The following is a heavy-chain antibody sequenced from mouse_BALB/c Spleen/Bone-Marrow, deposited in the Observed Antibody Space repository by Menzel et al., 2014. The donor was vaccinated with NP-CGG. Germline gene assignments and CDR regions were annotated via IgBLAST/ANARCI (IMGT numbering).Heavy chain of an antibody. CDR3: VLITPVVSDY. Sequence: VQRVESGAELAKPGASVKMSCKASGYTFTTYWMHWAKQRPGQGLEWIGYINPSTGYTEYIQKFKDKATLTADKSSSTAYMQLSSLTSEDSSVYYCVLITPVVSDYWGQGTTLTVSS. D-gene: IGHD1-1*01. J-gene: IGHJ2*01. V-gene: IGHV1-7*01. CDR2: INPSTGYT. CDR1: GYTFTTYW.